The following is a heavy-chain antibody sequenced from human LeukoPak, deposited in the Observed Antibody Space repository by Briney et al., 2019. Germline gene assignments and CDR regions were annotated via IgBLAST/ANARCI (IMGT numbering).Heavy chain of an antibody. CDR3: ASWHCSSTSCYVNWFDP. CDR2: IIPIFGTA. J-gene: IGHJ5*02. CDR1: GGTFSSYA. D-gene: IGHD2-2*01. V-gene: IGHV1-69*05. Sequence: SVKVSCKASGGTFSSYAISWVRQAPGQGLEWMGGIIPIFGTANYAQKFQGRVTMTRDTSISTAYMELSRLRSDDTAVYYCASWHCSSTSCYVNWFDPWGQGTLVTVSS.